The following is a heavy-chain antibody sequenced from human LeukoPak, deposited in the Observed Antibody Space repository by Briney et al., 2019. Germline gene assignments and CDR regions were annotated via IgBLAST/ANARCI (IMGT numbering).Heavy chain of an antibody. CDR1: DFTFSSHW. CDR3: ASVGDGYPQY. D-gene: IGHD5-24*01. CDR2: IISDGSSI. Sequence: GGSLRLSCATSDFTFSSHWMHWVRQAPGKGLVWVSRIISDGSSISYADSVKGRFTISRDNAKNTLYLQMNSLRAEDTAVYYCASVGDGYPQYWGQGTLVTVSS. J-gene: IGHJ4*02. V-gene: IGHV3-74*01.